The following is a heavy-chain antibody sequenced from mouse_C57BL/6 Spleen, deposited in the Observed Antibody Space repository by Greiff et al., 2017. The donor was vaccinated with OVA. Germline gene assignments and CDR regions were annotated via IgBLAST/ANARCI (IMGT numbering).Heavy chain of an antibody. CDR3: TRGGSITTEEAVAY. CDR2: IDPETGGT. Sequence: QVHVKQSGAELVRPGASVTLSCKASGYTFTDYEMHWVKQTPVHGLEWIGAIDPETGGTAYNQKFKGKAILTADKSSSTAYMELRSLTSEDSAVYYCTRGGSITTEEAVAYRGKGTLVTVS. V-gene: IGHV1-15*01. J-gene: IGHJ3*01. D-gene: IGHD1-1*01. CDR1: GYTFTDYE.